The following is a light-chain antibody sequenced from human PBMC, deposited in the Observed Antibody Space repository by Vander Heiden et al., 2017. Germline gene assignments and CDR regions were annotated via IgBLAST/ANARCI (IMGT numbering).Light chain of an antibody. CDR2: AAS. CDR1: QGIRND. J-gene: IGKJ1*01. CDR3: RQDDNYPRT. V-gene: IGKV1-6*01. Sequence: AIQMTQSPSSLSASVGDRVTITCRASQGIRNDLGWYQQKPGKAPKLLVYAASSLQSGVPSRFSGSGSGTDVTLTISSLQPEDFATYYCRQDDNYPRTFGQGTKVEIK.